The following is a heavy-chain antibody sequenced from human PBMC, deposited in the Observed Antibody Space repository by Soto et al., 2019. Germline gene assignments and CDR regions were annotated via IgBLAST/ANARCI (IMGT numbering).Heavy chain of an antibody. Sequence: GGSLRFSCTGSGFAFSSHPMSWVRQAPERGLEWVSGISDGGDLTYNADSVRGRFTISRDNSKNTLFLQMNSLRVEDTAVYYCARRAFGSSRSFDIWGQGTMVTVSS. CDR3: ARRAFGSSRSFDI. CDR1: GFAFSSHP. D-gene: IGHD6-6*01. J-gene: IGHJ3*02. V-gene: IGHV3-23*01. CDR2: ISDGGDLT.